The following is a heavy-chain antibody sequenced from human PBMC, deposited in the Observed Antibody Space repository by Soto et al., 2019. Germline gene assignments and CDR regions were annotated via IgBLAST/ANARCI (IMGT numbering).Heavy chain of an antibody. J-gene: IGHJ6*02. CDR1: GGSISSGGYY. V-gene: IGHV4-31*03. CDR3: ARAGYCSGGSCLPRYDYYYGMDV. D-gene: IGHD2-15*01. CDR2: IYYSGST. Sequence: SETLSLTCTVSGGSISSGGYYWSWIRQHPGKGLEWIGYIYYSGSTYYNPSLKSRVTISVDTSKNQFSLKLSSVTAADTAVYYCARAGYCSGGSCLPRYDYYYGMDVWGQGTTVTVSS.